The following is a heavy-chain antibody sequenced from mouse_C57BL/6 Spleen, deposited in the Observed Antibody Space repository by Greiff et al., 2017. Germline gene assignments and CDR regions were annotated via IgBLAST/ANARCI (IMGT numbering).Heavy chain of an antibody. CDR1: GFNIKDDY. CDR3: SAYYSNQAWFAY. Sequence: VQLKQSGAELVRPGASVKLSCTASGFNIKDDYMHWVKQRPEQGLEWIGWIDPENGDTEYASKFQGKATITADTSSNTAYLQLSSLTSEDTAVYYCSAYYSNQAWFAYWGQGTLVTVSA. CDR2: IDPENGDT. V-gene: IGHV14-4*01. J-gene: IGHJ3*01. D-gene: IGHD2-5*01.